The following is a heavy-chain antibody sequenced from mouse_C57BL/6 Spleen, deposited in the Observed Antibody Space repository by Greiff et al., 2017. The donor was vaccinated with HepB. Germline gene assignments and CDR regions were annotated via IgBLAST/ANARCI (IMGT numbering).Heavy chain of an antibody. CDR3: ARSGHYYGSSNYAMDY. D-gene: IGHD1-1*01. V-gene: IGHV1-80*01. CDR1: GYAFSSYW. Sequence: VMLVESGAELVKPGASVKISCKASGYAFSSYWMNWVKQRPGKGLEWIGQIYPGDGDTNYNGKFKGKATLTADKSSSTAYMQLSSLTSEDSAVYFCARSGHYYGSSNYAMDYWGQGTSVTVSS. J-gene: IGHJ4*01. CDR2: IYPGDGDT.